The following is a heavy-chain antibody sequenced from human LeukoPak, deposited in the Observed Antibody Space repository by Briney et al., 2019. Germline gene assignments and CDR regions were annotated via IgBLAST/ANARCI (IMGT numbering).Heavy chain of an antibody. CDR3: ARALMIVEGYFDY. J-gene: IGHJ4*02. CDR1: GGSISSYY. Sequence: SETLSLTCTVSGGSISSYYWSWIRQPPGKGLEWIGYIYYTGSTNYSPSLKSRVTISEDTSKNQLSLKLSSVTAADTAVYYCARALMIVEGYFDYWGQGTLVTVSS. D-gene: IGHD3-22*01. CDR2: IYYTGST. V-gene: IGHV4-59*12.